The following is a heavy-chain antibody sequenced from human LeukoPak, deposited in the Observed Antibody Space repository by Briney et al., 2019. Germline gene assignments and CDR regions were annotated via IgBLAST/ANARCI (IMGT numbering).Heavy chain of an antibody. CDR3: TRARGYSYGYIDY. D-gene: IGHD5-18*01. J-gene: IGHJ4*02. CDR1: GFTFSTYT. Sequence: GGSLRLSCAASGFTFSTYTMHWVRQAPGKGLEWVGFIRSKAYGGTPEYAASVEGRFTISRDDSKSIAYLQMNSLKTEDTAVYYCTRARGYSYGYIDYWGQGTLVSVSS. CDR2: IRSKAYGGTP. V-gene: IGHV3-49*04.